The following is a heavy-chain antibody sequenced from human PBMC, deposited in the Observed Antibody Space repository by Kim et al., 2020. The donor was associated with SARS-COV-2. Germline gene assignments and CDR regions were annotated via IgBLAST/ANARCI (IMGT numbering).Heavy chain of an antibody. CDR3: AKAAAAGTARSCYYYYGMDV. V-gene: IGHV3-23*01. D-gene: IGHD6-13*01. CDR2: ISGSGGSI. CDR1: GFTFSSYA. J-gene: IGHJ6*02. Sequence: GGSLRLSCAASGFTFSSYAMNWVRQAPGKGLEWVSAISGSGGSIYYADSVKGRFTISRDNSKNTLYLQMNSLRAEDTAVYYCAKAAAAGTARSCYYYYGMDVWGQGTTVTVSS.